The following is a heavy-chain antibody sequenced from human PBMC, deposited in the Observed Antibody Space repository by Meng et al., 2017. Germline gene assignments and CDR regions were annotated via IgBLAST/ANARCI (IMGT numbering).Heavy chain of an antibody. D-gene: IGHD5-18*01. Sequence: ASVKVSCKASGYTFTSYGISWVRQAPGQGLEWMGWISAYNGNTNYAQKLQGRVTMTTDTSTSTAYMELRSLRSEDTAVYYCARDHGRYSYGYYYGMDVRGQGTTVTVSS. V-gene: IGHV1-18*01. J-gene: IGHJ6*02. CDR3: ARDHGRYSYGYYYGMDV. CDR2: ISAYNGNT. CDR1: GYTFTSYG.